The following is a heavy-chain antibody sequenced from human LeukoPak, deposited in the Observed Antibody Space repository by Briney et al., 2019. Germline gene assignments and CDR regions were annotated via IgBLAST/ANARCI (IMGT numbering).Heavy chain of an antibody. Sequence: GASVKVSCKASGYAFTGYYMHWVRQAPGQGLEWMGWINPNSGGTNYAQKFQGRVTMTRDTSISTAYMELSRLRSDDTAVYYCARGGGWGYCTSGVCQGDFDYWGQGTLVTVSS. J-gene: IGHJ4*02. CDR3: ARGGGWGYCTSGVCQGDFDY. CDR2: INPNSGGT. V-gene: IGHV1-2*02. CDR1: GYAFTGYY. D-gene: IGHD2-8*01.